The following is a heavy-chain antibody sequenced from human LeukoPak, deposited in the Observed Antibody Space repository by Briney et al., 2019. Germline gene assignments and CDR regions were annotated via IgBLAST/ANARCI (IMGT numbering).Heavy chain of an antibody. CDR3: ARLPTVTFFDY. Sequence: SETLSLTCTVSGGSISSSSYYWGWIRQPPGKGLEWIGSIYYSGSTYYNPSLKSRVTISVDTSKNQFSLKLSSVTAADTAVYYCARLPTVTFFDYWGQGTLVTVS. CDR1: GGSISSSSYY. D-gene: IGHD4-17*01. J-gene: IGHJ4*02. CDR2: IYYSGST. V-gene: IGHV4-39*01.